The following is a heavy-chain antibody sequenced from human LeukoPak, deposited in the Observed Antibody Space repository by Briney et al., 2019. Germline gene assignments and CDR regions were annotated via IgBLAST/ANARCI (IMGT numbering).Heavy chain of an antibody. CDR2: ISGSGGST. Sequence: GGSLRLSCAASGFTFSSYAMSWVRQAPGKGLEWVSAISGSGGSTYYADSVKGRFTISRDNSKNTLYLQMNSLRAEDTAVYYCAKYSYPDYYYYSMDVWGQGTTVTVSS. CDR1: GFTFSSYA. D-gene: IGHD5-18*01. J-gene: IGHJ6*02. CDR3: AKYSYPDYYYYSMDV. V-gene: IGHV3-23*01.